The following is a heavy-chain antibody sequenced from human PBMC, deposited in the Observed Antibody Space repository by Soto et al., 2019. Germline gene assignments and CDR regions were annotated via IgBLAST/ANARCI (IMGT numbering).Heavy chain of an antibody. CDR1: GFTVSSNY. Sequence: GGSLRLSCAASGFTVSSNYMSWVRQAPGKGLEWVSVIYSGGSTYYADSVKGRFTISRDNSKDTLYLQMNSLRAEDTAVYYCARAVYSSSWTGEYFQHWGQGT. CDR3: ARAVYSSSWTGEYFQH. J-gene: IGHJ1*01. CDR2: IYSGGST. D-gene: IGHD6-13*01. V-gene: IGHV3-66*01.